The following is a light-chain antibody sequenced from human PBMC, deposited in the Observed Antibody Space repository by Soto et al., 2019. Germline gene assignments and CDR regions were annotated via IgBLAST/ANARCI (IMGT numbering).Light chain of an antibody. J-gene: IGLJ1*01. CDR2: EVT. Sequence: QSALTQPGSVSGSPGQSITISCTGTSSDVGAYNYVSWYQQHPDKAPKLMIYEVTNRPSGVSTRFSGSKSGNTASLTISGLQAEDEADYYCCSFTSGNTAYVFGTGTKLTV. V-gene: IGLV2-14*01. CDR1: SSDVGAYNY. CDR3: CSFTSGNTAYV.